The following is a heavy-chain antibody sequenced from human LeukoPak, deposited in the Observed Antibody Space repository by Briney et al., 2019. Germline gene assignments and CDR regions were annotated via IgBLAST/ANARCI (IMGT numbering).Heavy chain of an antibody. CDR1: GGSISSGGYS. J-gene: IGHJ3*02. V-gene: IGHV4-30-2*03. D-gene: IGHD1-26*01. Sequence: SETLSLTCAVSGGSISSGGYSWSWIRQPPGKGLEWIGYIYHSGSTYYNPSLKSRVTISVDTSKNKFSLKLNSVTAADTAVYYCARPAYRGSYYDAFDIWGQGTMVTVSS. CDR3: ARPAYRGSYYDAFDI. CDR2: IYHSGST.